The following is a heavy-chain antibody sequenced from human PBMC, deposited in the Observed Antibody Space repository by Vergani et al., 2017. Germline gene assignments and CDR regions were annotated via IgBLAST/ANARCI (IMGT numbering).Heavy chain of an antibody. D-gene: IGHD6-13*01. CDR3: ARDPLYSTTWPFLLLDMDV. V-gene: IGHV4-61*02. Sequence: QVQLQESGPGLVRPSQTLSLTCTVSGGSISSGSYYWSWFRQPAGKGLEWIVRFYTGGGTSYNPSLKSRVTISVDTSKKQFSLQLSSVTAADTAVYYCARDPLYSTTWPFLLLDMDVWGQGTTVTVSS. CDR1: GGSISSGSYY. J-gene: IGHJ6*02. CDR2: FYTGGGT.